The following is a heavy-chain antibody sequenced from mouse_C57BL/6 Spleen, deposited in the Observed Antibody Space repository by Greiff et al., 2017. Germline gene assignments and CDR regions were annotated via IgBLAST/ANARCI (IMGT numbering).Heavy chain of an antibody. V-gene: IGHV5-16*01. CDR3: ARVIYYDYDGYAMDY. CDR2: INYDGSST. D-gene: IGHD2-4*01. Sequence: EVMLVESEGGLVQPGSSMKLSCTASGFTFSDYYMAWVRQVPEKGLEWVANINYDGSSTYYLDSLKSRFIISRDNAKNILYLQMSSLKSEDTATDYCARVIYYDYDGYAMDYWGQGTSVTVSS. CDR1: GFTFSDYY. J-gene: IGHJ4*01.